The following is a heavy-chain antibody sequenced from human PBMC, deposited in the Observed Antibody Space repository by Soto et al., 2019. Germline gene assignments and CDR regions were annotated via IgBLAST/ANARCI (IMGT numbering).Heavy chain of an antibody. CDR3: ARGGQQLHGMDV. J-gene: IGHJ6*02. Sequence: GALRLSCAASGFTFSDYYMTWIRQAPGKGLEWVSYISSSGSPIYYADSVKGRFTISRDNAKNSLYLQMNSLRAEDTAVYYCARGGQQLHGMDVWGQGTTVTVSS. CDR1: GFTFSDYY. CDR2: ISSSGSPI. D-gene: IGHD6-13*01. V-gene: IGHV3-11*01.